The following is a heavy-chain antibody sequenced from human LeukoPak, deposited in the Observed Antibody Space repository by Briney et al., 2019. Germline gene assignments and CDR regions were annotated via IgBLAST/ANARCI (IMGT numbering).Heavy chain of an antibody. Sequence: ASVRVSCKASGYTFTGYYMHWVRQAPGQGLEWMGWINPNSGGTNYAQKFQGRVTMTRDTSISTAYMELSRLRSDGTAVYYCARDRRYCSSTSCYTLGYWGQGTLVTVSS. CDR1: GYTFTGYY. D-gene: IGHD2-2*02. CDR3: ARDRRYCSSTSCYTLGY. J-gene: IGHJ4*02. CDR2: INPNSGGT. V-gene: IGHV1-2*02.